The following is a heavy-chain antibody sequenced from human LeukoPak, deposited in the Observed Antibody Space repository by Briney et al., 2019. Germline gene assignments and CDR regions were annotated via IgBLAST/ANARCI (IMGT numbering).Heavy chain of an antibody. D-gene: IGHD4-11*01. CDR3: ARVLQYPGYDF. J-gene: IGHJ4*02. CDR2: INSDGSNT. Sequence: TGGSLRLSCAASGFTFRNFWMHWVRQAPGKGLVWVSRINSDGSNTFYADSVKGRFTISRDNAKNTLYLQMNSLRAEDTAVYYCARVLQYPGYDFWGQGTLVTVSS. CDR1: GFTFRNFW. V-gene: IGHV3-74*01.